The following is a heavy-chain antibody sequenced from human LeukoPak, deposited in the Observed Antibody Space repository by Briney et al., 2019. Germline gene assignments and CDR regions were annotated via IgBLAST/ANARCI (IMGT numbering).Heavy chain of an antibody. D-gene: IGHD5-18*01. V-gene: IGHV4-34*01. J-gene: IGHJ3*02. CDR2: INHSGST. CDR1: GGSFSGYY. Sequence: SSETLSLTCAVYGGSFSGYYWSWIRQPPGKGLEWIGEINHSGSTNYNPSLKSRVTISVDTSKNQFSLKLSSVTAADTAVYYCARRERLGYSNGRGTLDIWGQGTMVTVSS. CDR3: ARRERLGYSNGRGTLDI.